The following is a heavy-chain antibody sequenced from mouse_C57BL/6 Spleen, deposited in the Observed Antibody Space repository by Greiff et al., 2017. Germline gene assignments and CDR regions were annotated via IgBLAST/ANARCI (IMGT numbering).Heavy chain of an antibody. Sequence: EVKVVESGGGLVKPGGSLKLSCAASGFTFSDYGMHWVRQAPEKGLEWVAYISRGSSTIYYADTVKGRFTISRDNAKNTLFLQLTSLRSEDTAMYYCATPDGYYAMDYWGQGTSVTVSS. V-gene: IGHV5-17*01. CDR1: GFTFSDYG. CDR3: ATPDGYYAMDY. D-gene: IGHD2-3*01. CDR2: ISRGSSTI. J-gene: IGHJ4*01.